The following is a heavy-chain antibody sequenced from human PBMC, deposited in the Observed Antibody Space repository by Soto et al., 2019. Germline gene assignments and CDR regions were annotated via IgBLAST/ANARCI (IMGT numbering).Heavy chain of an antibody. J-gene: IGHJ4*02. CDR3: AKDPYSGSYEGASYFDY. CDR2: ISYDGSNK. CDR1: GFTFSSYG. V-gene: IGHV3-30*18. Sequence: GGSLRLSCAASGFTFSSYGMHWVRQAPGKGLEWVAVISYDGSNKYYADSVKGRFTISRDNSKNTLYLQMNSLRAEDTAVYYCAKDPYSGSYEGASYFDYWGQGTLVTVSS. D-gene: IGHD1-26*01.